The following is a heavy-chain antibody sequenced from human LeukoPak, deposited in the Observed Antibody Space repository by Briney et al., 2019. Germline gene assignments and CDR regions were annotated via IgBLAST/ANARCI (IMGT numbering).Heavy chain of an antibody. CDR1: GYSISSGYY. D-gene: IGHD1-26*01. J-gene: IGHJ6*03. CDR3: ARAYSGSYYYYYYYMDV. V-gene: IGHV4-38-2*02. CDR2: IYHSGST. Sequence: SETLSLTCTVSGYSISSGYYWGWIRQPPGKGLEWIGSIYHSGSTYYNPSLKSRVTISVDTSKNKFSLKLSSVTAADTAVYYCARAYSGSYYYYYYYMDVWGKGTTVTVSS.